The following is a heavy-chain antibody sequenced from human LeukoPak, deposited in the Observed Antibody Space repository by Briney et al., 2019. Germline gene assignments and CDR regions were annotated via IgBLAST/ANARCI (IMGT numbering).Heavy chain of an antibody. J-gene: IGHJ6*03. CDR2: IYYSGST. CDR1: GGSISSYY. D-gene: IGHD3-16*01. CDR3: ARPVLDETYYMDV. V-gene: IGHV4-59*12. Sequence: SETLSLTCTVSGGSISSYYWSWIRQPPGKGLEWIGYIYYSGSTNYNPPLKSRVTISVDTSKNQFSLKLNSLTAADTAVYYCARPVLDETYYMDVWGKGTSVTVSS.